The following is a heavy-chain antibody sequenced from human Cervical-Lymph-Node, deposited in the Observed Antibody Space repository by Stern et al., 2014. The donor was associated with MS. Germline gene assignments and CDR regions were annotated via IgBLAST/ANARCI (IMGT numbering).Heavy chain of an antibody. D-gene: IGHD6-13*01. V-gene: IGHV3-23*04. CDR3: AKPHFSPPPLIAAAGSEG. CDR2: ISGSGGST. CDR1: GFTFSSYA. J-gene: IGHJ4*02. Sequence: VQLVESGGGLVQPGGSLRLSCAASGFTFSSYAMSWVRQAPGKGLEWVSAISGSGGSTYYADSVKGRFTISRDNSKNTLYLQMNSLRAEDTAVYYCAKPHFSPPPLIAAAGSEGWGQGTLVTVSS.